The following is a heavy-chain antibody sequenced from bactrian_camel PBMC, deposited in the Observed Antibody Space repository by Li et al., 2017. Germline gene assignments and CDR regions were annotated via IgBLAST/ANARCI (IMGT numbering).Heavy chain of an antibody. J-gene: IGHJ4*01. CDR2: IYIGGGSPAT. CDR3: AAGARRYSSACSWRSTYAY. V-gene: IGHV3S1*01. CDR1: GYIDSRSC. D-gene: IGHD2*01. Sequence: HVQLVESGGGSVQAGGSLRLSCAASGYIDSRSCTGWFRQALGKEREGVAAIYIGGGSPATFYADSVKGRFTIYHDDDENTLHLQMNSLKPEDTAMYYCAAGARRYSSACSWRSTYAYWGQGTQVTVS.